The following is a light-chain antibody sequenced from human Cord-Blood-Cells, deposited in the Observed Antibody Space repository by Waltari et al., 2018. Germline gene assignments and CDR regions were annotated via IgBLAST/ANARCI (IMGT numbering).Light chain of an antibody. CDR3: CSYAGSYTFV. Sequence: QSALTQPRSVSGSPGPSVTISCTGTSSDVGGYNYVYWYQQHPGKAPKLMIYDVSKRPSGVPDRFSGSKSGNTASLTISGLQAEDEADYYCCSYAGSYTFVFGGGTKLTVL. J-gene: IGLJ2*01. CDR2: DVS. CDR1: SSDVGGYNY. V-gene: IGLV2-11*01.